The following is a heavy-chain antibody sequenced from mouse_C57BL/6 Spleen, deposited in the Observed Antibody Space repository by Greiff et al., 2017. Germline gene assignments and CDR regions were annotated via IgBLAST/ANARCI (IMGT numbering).Heavy chain of an antibody. CDR2: IDPETGGT. CDR3: TRSYYGSSWAY. J-gene: IGHJ3*01. D-gene: IGHD1-1*01. CDR1: GYTFTDYE. Sequence: QVQLKQSGAELVRPGASVTLSCKASGYTFTDYEMHWVKQTPVHGLEWIGAIDPETGGTAYNQKFKGKAILTADKSSSTAYMELRSLTSEDSAVYYCTRSYYGSSWAYWGQGTLVTVSA. V-gene: IGHV1-15*01.